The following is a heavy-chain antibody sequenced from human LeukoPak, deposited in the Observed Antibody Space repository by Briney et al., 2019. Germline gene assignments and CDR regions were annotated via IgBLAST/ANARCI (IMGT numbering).Heavy chain of an antibody. CDR3: ARGGFDP. CDR2: INGDGTST. V-gene: IGHV3-74*01. Sequence: GGSLRLSCVASGLSFSTYWMHWVRQAPGKGLVWVSRINGDGTSTSYADSVKGRFTISRDNAKNTLYLQMNSLRAEDTAVYYCARGGFDPWGQGTLVTVSS. J-gene: IGHJ5*02. CDR1: GLSFSTYW.